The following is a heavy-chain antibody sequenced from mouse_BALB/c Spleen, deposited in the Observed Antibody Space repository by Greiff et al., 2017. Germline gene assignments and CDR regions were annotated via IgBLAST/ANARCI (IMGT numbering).Heavy chain of an antibody. D-gene: IGHD1-1*01. J-gene: IGHJ2*01. Sequence: EVMLVESGGGLVQPGGSLRLSCATSGFTFTDYYMSWVRQPPGKALEWLGFIRNKANGYTTEYSASVKGRFTISRDNSQSILYLQMNTLRAEDSATYYCAREGLYGSRPFDYWGQGTTLTVSS. CDR2: IRNKANGYTT. V-gene: IGHV7-3*02. CDR3: AREGLYGSRPFDY. CDR1: GFTFTDYY.